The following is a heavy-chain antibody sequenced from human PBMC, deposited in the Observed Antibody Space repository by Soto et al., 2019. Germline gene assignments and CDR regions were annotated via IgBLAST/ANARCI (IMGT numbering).Heavy chain of an antibody. CDR2: ISAYNGNT. D-gene: IGHD4-17*01. CDR1: GYTFTSYG. CDR3: ARDGLPYGGNSGVWKHKNSHFDY. V-gene: IGHV1-18*01. Sequence: ASVKVSCKASGYTFTSYGISWVRQAPGQGLEWMGWISAYNGNTNYAQKLQGRVTMTTDTSTSTAYMELRSLRSDDTAVYYCARDGLPYGGNSGVWKHKNSHFDYWGQGTLVTVSS. J-gene: IGHJ4*02.